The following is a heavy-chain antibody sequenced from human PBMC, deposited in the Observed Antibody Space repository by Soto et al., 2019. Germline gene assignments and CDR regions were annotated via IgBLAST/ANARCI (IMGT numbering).Heavy chain of an antibody. CDR3: ARYYYDSSGYYYDGMDV. J-gene: IGHJ6*02. Sequence: ASVKVSCKASGYTFTGYYMHWLRQAPGQGLEWMGWINPNSGGTNYAQKFQGRVTMTRDTSISTAYMELSRLRSDDTAVYYCARYYYDSSGYYYDGMDVWGQGTTVTVSS. CDR1: GYTFTGYY. D-gene: IGHD3-22*01. CDR2: INPNSGGT. V-gene: IGHV1-2*02.